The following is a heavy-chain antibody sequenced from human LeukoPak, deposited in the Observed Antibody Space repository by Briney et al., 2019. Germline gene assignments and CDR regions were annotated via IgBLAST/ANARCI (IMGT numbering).Heavy chain of an antibody. CDR1: GFIFSNYA. D-gene: IGHD3-10*01. V-gene: IGHV3-23*01. CDR3: AKRLYIRGVIPDAFDV. Sequence: HPGGSLRLSCAGSGFIFSNYAMNWVRQAPGKGLEWVSTISDSGDQRYGADSVRDRFNISRDNSKNTLYLQMSSLRAEDTAIYYCAKRLYIRGVIPDAFDVWGPGTMVTVSS. J-gene: IGHJ3*01. CDR2: ISDSGDQR.